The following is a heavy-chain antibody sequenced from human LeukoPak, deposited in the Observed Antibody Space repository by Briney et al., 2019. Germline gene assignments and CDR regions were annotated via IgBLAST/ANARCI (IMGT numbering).Heavy chain of an antibody. V-gene: IGHV1-69*01. D-gene: IGHD3-22*01. CDR2: IIPIFGTA. CDR1: GGTFSGYA. CDR3: ARTGDYDSVPFDY. J-gene: IGHJ4*02. Sequence: SVKVSCKASGGTFSGYAISWVRQAPGQGLEWMGGIIPIFGTANYAQKFQGRVTITADESTSTAYMELSSLRSEDTAVYYCARTGDYDSVPFDYWGQGTLVTVSS.